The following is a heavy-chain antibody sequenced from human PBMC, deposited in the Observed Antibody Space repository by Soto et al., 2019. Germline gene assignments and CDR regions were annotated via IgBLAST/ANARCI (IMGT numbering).Heavy chain of an antibody. CDR1: GITFSRNA. CDR3: ARGHVDTAMVIDY. J-gene: IGHJ4*02. D-gene: IGHD5-18*01. CDR2: IIDSGGST. V-gene: IGHV3-23*01. Sequence: GGSLRLSCAASGITFSRNAMHWLRQAPGKGLVWVAAIIDSGGSTYYADSVKGRFTISRDNSKNTLYLQMNSLRAEDTAVYYCARGHVDTAMVIDYWGQGTLVTVSS.